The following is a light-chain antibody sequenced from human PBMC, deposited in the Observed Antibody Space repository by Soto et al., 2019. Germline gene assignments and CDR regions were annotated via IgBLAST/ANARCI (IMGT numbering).Light chain of an antibody. CDR2: GAS. J-gene: IGKJ1*01. CDR3: QQYGSSPRT. CDR1: QTIYSN. V-gene: IGKV3-20*01. Sequence: IEITQSPSTVSVSRGERATLSCRASQTIYSNVAWYQQRPGQPPRLLIYGASNRATGIPDRFSGSGSGTDFTLTISRLEPEDFAVYYCQQYGSSPRTFGQGTKVDFK.